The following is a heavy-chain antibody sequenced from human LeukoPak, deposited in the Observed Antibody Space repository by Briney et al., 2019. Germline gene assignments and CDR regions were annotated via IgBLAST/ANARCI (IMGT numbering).Heavy chain of an antibody. CDR1: GFTFSSYW. D-gene: IGHD3-10*01. V-gene: IGHV3-74*01. J-gene: IGHJ4*02. CDR3: ARGGFGELFSSDY. CDR2: INTDGTST. Sequence: GGSLRLSCAASGFTFSSYWMHWFRQAPGKGLVWVSQINTDGTSTTYADSVKGRFTISRHNAKNPLYLQMNSLRAEDTAVYYCARGGFGELFSSDYWGQGTLVTVSS.